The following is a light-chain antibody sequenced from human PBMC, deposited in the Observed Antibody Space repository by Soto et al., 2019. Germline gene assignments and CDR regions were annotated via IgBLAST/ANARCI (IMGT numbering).Light chain of an antibody. CDR3: RQHDSYLIT. CDR1: QGISNF. Sequence: DIQMTQSPFFLSASVGDRVSITCRASQGISNFLVWYQQKPGGAPKSLIYAASTLQSGVPSRFSGSGSGTEFTLTISSLQPEDSATYYCRQHDSYLITFGQGTLLEVK. J-gene: IGKJ5*01. V-gene: IGKV1-9*01. CDR2: AAS.